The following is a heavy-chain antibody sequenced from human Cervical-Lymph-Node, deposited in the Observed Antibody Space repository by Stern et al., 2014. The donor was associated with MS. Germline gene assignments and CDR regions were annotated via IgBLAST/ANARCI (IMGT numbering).Heavy chain of an antibody. D-gene: IGHD2-15*01. J-gene: IGHJ3*02. CDR2: ISAYNGNT. V-gene: IGHV1-18*01. CDR3: ARGLLGSENAFYI. Sequence: QVQLVQSGAEVKKPGASVKVSCKASGYTFTSYGISWVRQAPGQGLEWMGWISAYNGNTNYAQKLQGRVTMTPETSTSTAYMELRSLRSYDTAVYFWARGLLGSENAFYILGQGTMVTVSS. CDR1: GYTFTSYG.